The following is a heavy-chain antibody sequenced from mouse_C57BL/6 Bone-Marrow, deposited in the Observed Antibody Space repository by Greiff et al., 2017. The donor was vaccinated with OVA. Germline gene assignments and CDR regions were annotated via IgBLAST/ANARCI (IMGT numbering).Heavy chain of an antibody. Sequence: DVQLVESGGGLVKPGGSLKLSCAASGFTFSSYAMSWVRQTPEKRLEWVATISDGGSYTYYPDNVKGRFTISRDNAKNNLYLQMSHLKSEDTAMYYCARDRYGSSYDWYFDVWGTGTTVTVSS. V-gene: IGHV5-4*01. D-gene: IGHD1-1*01. CDR2: ISDGGSYT. J-gene: IGHJ1*03. CDR1: GFTFSSYA. CDR3: ARDRYGSSYDWYFDV.